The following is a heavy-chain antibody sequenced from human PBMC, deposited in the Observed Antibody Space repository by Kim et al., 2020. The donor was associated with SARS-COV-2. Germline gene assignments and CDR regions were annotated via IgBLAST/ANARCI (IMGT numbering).Heavy chain of an antibody. CDR2: IYYSGST. J-gene: IGHJ4*02. CDR1: GGSISSSSYY. D-gene: IGHD3-16*02. Sequence: SETLSLTCTVSGGSISSSSYYWGWIRQPPGKGLEWIGSIYYSGSTYYNPSLKSRVTISVDTSKNQFSLKLSSVTAADTAVYYCASQILLRLGELSLYGSGEFDYWGQGTLVTVSS. CDR3: ASQILLRLGELSLYGSGEFDY. V-gene: IGHV4-39*01.